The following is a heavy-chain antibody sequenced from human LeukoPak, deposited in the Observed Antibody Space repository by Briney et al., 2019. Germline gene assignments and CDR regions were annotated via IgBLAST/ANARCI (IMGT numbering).Heavy chain of an antibody. CDR3: ARLTGRPAHNLDY. J-gene: IGHJ4*02. CDR2: IHHSGST. Sequence: SETLSLTCAVYGGSFSGYYWSWIRQPPGKGLEWIGEIHHSGSTNYNPSLKSRVTISVDTSKNQFSLKLSSVTAADTAVYYCARLTGRPAHNLDYWGQGTLVTVSS. D-gene: IGHD1-1*01. CDR1: GGSFSGYY. V-gene: IGHV4-34*01.